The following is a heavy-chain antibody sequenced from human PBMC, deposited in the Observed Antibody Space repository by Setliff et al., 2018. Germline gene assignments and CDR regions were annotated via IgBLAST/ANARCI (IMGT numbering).Heavy chain of an antibody. D-gene: IGHD6-25*01. CDR2: INPGGLSS. CDR1: GYSFTSHY. Sequence: GASVKVSCKASGYSFTSHYMHGVRQAPGQGLEWMGIINPGGLSSSSTQKFEGRVTMTRDTSTSTVYMELNSLTSDDTAVYYCARAGLAAAGRKGVLDPLGQGTLVTVSS. V-gene: IGHV1-46*01. J-gene: IGHJ5*02. CDR3: ARAGLAAAGRKGVLDP.